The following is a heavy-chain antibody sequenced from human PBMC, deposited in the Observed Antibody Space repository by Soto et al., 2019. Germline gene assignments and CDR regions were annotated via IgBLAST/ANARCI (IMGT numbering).Heavy chain of an antibody. D-gene: IGHD6-19*01. CDR3: ARDRGGITVAANPLGEWFDP. J-gene: IGHJ5*02. V-gene: IGHV4-59*08. CDR2: MSQGGTT. Sequence: SETLSLTCTVSGVSIANFFWSWIRQPPGKGLEWIGYMSQGGTTTYNPSLKGRATISVDTSKNQLSLKLTSVTAADTAMYYCARDRGGITVAANPLGEWFDPWGPGTLVTVPS. CDR1: GVSIANFF.